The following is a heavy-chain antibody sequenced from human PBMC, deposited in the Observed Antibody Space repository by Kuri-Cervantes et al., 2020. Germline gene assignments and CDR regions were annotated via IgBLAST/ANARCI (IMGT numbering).Heavy chain of an antibody. J-gene: IGHJ6*02. Sequence: LSLTCAASGFTFSSHSMNWVRQAPGKGLEWVSYVSNSSSTIYYADSVKGRFTISRDNAKNSLYLQMNSLRAEDTALYYCAKDRGYSYDAYYYGMDVWGQGTTVTVSS. CDR2: VSNSSSTI. CDR3: AKDRGYSYDAYYYGMDV. D-gene: IGHD5-18*01. CDR1: GFTFSSHS. V-gene: IGHV3-48*04.